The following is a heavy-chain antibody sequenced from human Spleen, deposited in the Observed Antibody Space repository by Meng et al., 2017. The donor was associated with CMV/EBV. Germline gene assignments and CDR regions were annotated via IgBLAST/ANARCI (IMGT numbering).Heavy chain of an antibody. Sequence: GESLKISCEASGFTLSSHWMHWVRQAPGKGLVWVSRIDSDGSGITYGDSVRGRFTISRDDAQNTVYLQMNSLRAEDTAVYYCVRRGMTVAGFDYWGPGTLVTVSS. J-gene: IGHJ4*02. CDR3: VRRGMTVAGFDY. D-gene: IGHD6-19*01. CDR2: IDSDGSGI. V-gene: IGHV3-74*01. CDR1: GFTLSSHW.